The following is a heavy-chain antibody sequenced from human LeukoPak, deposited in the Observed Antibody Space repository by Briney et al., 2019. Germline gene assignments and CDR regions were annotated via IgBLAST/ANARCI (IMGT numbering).Heavy chain of an antibody. CDR3: ARDLGQYYDTSDNWFDP. J-gene: IGHJ5*02. CDR2: INSDGINT. V-gene: IGHV3-74*01. D-gene: IGHD3-22*01. Sequence: GGSLRLSCAASGFTFSNYWMHWVRQAPGKGLVWVSRINSDGINTSYADSVKGRFTISRDNAKNTLNLQMNSLRAKDTAVYYCARDLGQYYDTSDNWFDPWGQGTLVTVS. CDR1: GFTFSNYW.